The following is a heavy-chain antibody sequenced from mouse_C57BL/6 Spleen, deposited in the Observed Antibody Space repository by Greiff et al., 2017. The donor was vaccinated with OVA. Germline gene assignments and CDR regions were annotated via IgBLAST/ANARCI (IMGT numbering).Heavy chain of an antibody. CDR3: ARLRYYGSREWAMDY. CDR1: GYAFSSSW. Sequence: QVQLQQSGPELVKPGASVKISCKASGYAFSSSWMNWVKQRPGKGLEWIGRIYPGDGDTNYNGKLKGQATLTADKSSSTAYMKLSSLTSDDSAVYFCARLRYYGSREWAMDYWGQGTSVTVSS. CDR2: IYPGDGDT. V-gene: IGHV1-82*01. D-gene: IGHD1-1*01. J-gene: IGHJ4*01.